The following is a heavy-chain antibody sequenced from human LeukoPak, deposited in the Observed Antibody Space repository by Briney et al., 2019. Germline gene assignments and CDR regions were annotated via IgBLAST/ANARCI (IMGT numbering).Heavy chain of an antibody. CDR3: AKDPGAPRYSSSWAPDY. J-gene: IGHJ4*02. D-gene: IGHD6-13*01. Sequence: PGRSLRLSCAASGFTFSSYGMHWVRQASGKGLEWVAVISYDGSNKYYADSVKGRFTISRDNSKNTLYLQMNSLRAEDTAVYYCAKDPGAPRYSSSWAPDYWGQGTLVTVSS. V-gene: IGHV3-30*18. CDR1: GFTFSSYG. CDR2: ISYDGSNK.